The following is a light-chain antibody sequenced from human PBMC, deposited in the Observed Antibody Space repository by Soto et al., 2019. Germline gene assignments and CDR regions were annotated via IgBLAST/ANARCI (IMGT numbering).Light chain of an antibody. Sequence: QSVLTQPASVSGSPGQSITISCTGTSSDVGGFNYVSWYQQHPGKAPKLMIYDVTDRPSGVSDRFSGSKSGNTASLTISGLQTEDVSDYYCYSYTSSSTLYVFGTGTMVTVL. CDR3: YSYTSSSTLYV. CDR2: DVT. CDR1: SSDVGGFNY. J-gene: IGLJ1*01. V-gene: IGLV2-14*01.